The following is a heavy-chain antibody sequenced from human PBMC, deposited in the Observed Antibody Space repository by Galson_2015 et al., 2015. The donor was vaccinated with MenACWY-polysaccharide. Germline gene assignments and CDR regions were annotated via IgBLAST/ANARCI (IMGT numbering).Heavy chain of an antibody. Sequence: SLRLSCAASGLTFRSYPMNWVRQTPGKGLEWVSGISGSGNSAFYADSVRGRFTISRDNSKNTLYLQMNSLRADDTALYYCAKAAHFEPFTIWGQGAMVVVSS. D-gene: IGHD2/OR15-2a*01. J-gene: IGHJ3*02. CDR1: GLTFRSYP. CDR2: ISGSGNSA. CDR3: AKAAHFEPFTI. V-gene: IGHV3-23*01.